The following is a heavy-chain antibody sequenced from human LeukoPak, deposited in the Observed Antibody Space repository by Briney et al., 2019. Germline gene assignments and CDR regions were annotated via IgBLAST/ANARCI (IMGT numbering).Heavy chain of an antibody. D-gene: IGHD2-21*02. Sequence: SETLSLACTVSGGSISFYYWSWIRQPPGKGLEWIGYIYGSGTTNYNPSVKSRVTISVDTSKTQFSLKLSSVTAADTAVYYCATWVTSGYYALDVWGQGTTVIVSS. CDR3: ATWVTSGYYALDV. CDR2: IYGSGTT. V-gene: IGHV4-59*01. J-gene: IGHJ6*02. CDR1: GGSISFYY.